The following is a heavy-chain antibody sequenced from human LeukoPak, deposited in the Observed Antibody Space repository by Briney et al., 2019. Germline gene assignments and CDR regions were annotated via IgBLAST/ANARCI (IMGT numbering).Heavy chain of an antibody. J-gene: IGHJ5*02. D-gene: IGHD2-2*01. Sequence: PGGSLRLSCAASGFTFSSYAMSWVRQAPGKGLEWVSAISGSGGSTYYADSVKGRFTISRDNSKNTLYLQMNSLRAEDTAVYYCAKEGGYCSSTSCYGTDKGFDPWGQGTLVTVSS. CDR2: ISGSGGST. CDR1: GFTFSSYA. CDR3: AKEGGYCSSTSCYGTDKGFDP. V-gene: IGHV3-23*01.